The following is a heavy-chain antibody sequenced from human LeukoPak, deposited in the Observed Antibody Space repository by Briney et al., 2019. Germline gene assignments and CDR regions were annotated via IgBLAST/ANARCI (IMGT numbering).Heavy chain of an antibody. CDR2: ISYDGSNK. CDR3: ARDDGEERYFDY. V-gene: IGHV3-30-3*01. D-gene: IGHD3-3*01. Sequence: QPGRSLRLSCVASGFTFSSYAMHWVRQAPGKGLEWVAVISYDGSNKYYADSVKGRFTISRDNSKNTLYLQMNSLRAEDTAVYYCARDDGEERYFDYWGQGTLVTVSS. J-gene: IGHJ4*02. CDR1: GFTFSSYA.